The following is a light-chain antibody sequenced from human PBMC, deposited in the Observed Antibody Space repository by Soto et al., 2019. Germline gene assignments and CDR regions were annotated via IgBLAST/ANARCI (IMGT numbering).Light chain of an antibody. CDR2: GAS. V-gene: IGKV3-15*01. J-gene: IGKJ1*01. Sequence: ERVMTQSQATLSVSLGERATLSCRASQSVSSDLAWYHQKPGQAPRLLIYGASTRATGIPARFSGSGSGTEFTLTIYSLQSEDFAVYYCQQYNNWPRPFGQGTKVDIK. CDR1: QSVSSD. CDR3: QQYNNWPRP.